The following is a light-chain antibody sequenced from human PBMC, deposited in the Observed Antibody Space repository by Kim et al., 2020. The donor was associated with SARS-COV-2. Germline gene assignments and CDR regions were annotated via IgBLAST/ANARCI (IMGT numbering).Light chain of an antibody. CDR1: QSVTIN. CDR2: GAS. J-gene: IGKJ5*01. Sequence: EIVMTQSPVTLSVSPGERATLSCRTSQSVTINLAWYQQKPGQAPRLLIYGASIRATGIPARFSGSGSGTEFTLTITSLQSEDFALYYCQQNNDWPPITFGQGTRLEIK. CDR3: QQNNDWPPIT. V-gene: IGKV3-15*01.